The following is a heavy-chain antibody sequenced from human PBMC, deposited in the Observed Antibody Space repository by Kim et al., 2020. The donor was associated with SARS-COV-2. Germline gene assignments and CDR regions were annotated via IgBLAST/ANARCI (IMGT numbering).Heavy chain of an antibody. CDR1: GGSISSSSYY. CDR2: IYYSGST. Sequence: SETLSLTCTVSGGSISSSSYYWGWIRQPPGKGLEWIGSIYYSGSTYYNPSLKSRVTISVDTSKNQFSLKLSSVTAADTAVYYCARLTHDYGDYGPHFDYWGQGTLVTVSS. D-gene: IGHD4-17*01. V-gene: IGHV4-39*01. J-gene: IGHJ4*02. CDR3: ARLTHDYGDYGPHFDY.